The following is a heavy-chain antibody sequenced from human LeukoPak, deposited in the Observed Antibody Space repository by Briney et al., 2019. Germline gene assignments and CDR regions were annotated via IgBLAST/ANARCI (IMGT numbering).Heavy chain of an antibody. V-gene: IGHV3-23*01. D-gene: IGHD5-12*01. CDR3: AKGGHSGYDFGY. CDR2: ISGSGGGT. CDR1: GFIYSSYA. Sequence: GGSLRLSCAASGFIYSSYAMSWVRRAPGKGLEWVSSISGSGGGTYYADSVKGRFTISRDNSKNTLYLQMNSLRAEDTAVYYCAKGGHSGYDFGYWGQGTLVIVSS. J-gene: IGHJ4*02.